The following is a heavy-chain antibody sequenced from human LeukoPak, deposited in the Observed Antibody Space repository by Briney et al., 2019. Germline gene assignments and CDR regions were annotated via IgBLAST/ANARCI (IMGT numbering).Heavy chain of an antibody. CDR1: GYTFTSYD. J-gene: IGHJ4*02. V-gene: IGHV1-8*01. Sequence: GASVKVSCKASGYTFTSYDINWVRQATGQGLEWMGWMNPNSGNTGYAQKFQGRVTMTRNTSISTAYMELSSLRSEDTAVYYCARLSKMGRITIFGVVIGYFDYWGQGTLVTVSS. D-gene: IGHD3-3*01. CDR2: MNPNSGNT. CDR3: ARLSKMGRITIFGVVIGYFDY.